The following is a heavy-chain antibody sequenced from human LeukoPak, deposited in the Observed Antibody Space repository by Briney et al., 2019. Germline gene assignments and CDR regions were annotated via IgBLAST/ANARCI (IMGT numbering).Heavy chain of an antibody. CDR2: INGDGSL. CDR1: GLTFSTYW. CDR3: AGGASSTVHY. D-gene: IGHD6-13*01. J-gene: IGHJ4*02. V-gene: IGHV3-74*01. Sequence: EGSLRLSCAASGLTFSTYWMHWVRQAPGKGLVWVSRINGDGSLSYADSVKGRFTISRDNTKNMLYLQMNSLRAEDTAVYYCAGGASSTVHYWGQGTLVTVSS.